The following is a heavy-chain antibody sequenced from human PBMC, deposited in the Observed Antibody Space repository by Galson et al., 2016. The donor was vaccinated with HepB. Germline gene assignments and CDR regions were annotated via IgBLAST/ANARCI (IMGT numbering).Heavy chain of an antibody. J-gene: IGHJ6*02. D-gene: IGHD3-10*01. CDR2: ICDGGSA. CDR3: ARDPPGVPDFALDV. CDR1: GFTVSSNC. Sequence: SLRLSCAASGFTVSSNCMSWVRQAPGKGLEWVSLICDGGSAYYTDSVKARFTISRDNSKNTLYLQMNNLRPEGTAVYFCARDPPGVPDFALDVWGQGTTVTVPS. V-gene: IGHV3-66*01.